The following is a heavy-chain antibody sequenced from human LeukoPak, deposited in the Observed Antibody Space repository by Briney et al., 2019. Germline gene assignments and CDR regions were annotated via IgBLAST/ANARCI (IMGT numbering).Heavy chain of an antibody. D-gene: IGHD3-10*01. CDR1: GFTFSNAW. CDR2: IKSKTDGGTT. CDR3: TTPPLLLWFGESYYFDY. V-gene: IGHV3-15*01. Sequence: GGSLRLSCAASGFTFSNAWMSWVRQAPGKGLEWVGRIKSKTDGGTTDYAAPVKGRFTISRDDSKNTLCLQMNSLKTEDTAVYYCTTPPLLLWFGESYYFDYWGQGTLVTVSS. J-gene: IGHJ4*02.